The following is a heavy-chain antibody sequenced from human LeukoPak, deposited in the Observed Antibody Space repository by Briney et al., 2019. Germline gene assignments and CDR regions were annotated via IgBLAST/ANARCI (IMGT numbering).Heavy chain of an antibody. CDR3: ARDGGRDGYNVNYYYYMDV. D-gene: IGHD5-24*01. CDR2: IYHSGST. Sequence: SETLSLTCTVSGYSISSGYYWGWIRQPPGKGLEWIGTIYHSGSTYYNPSLKSRVTISVGTSKNQFSLKLSSVTAADTAVYYCARDGGRDGYNVNYYYYMDVWGKGTTVTISS. V-gene: IGHV4-38-2*02. CDR1: GYSISSGYY. J-gene: IGHJ6*03.